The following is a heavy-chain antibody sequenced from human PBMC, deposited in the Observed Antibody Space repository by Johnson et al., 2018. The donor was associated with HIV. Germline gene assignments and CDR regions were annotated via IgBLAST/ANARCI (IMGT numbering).Heavy chain of an antibody. J-gene: IGHJ3*02. CDR3: AGEARWLWRLRLGELSFLPNLHAFDI. CDR1: GFTFSSYA. V-gene: IGHV3-30-3*01. D-gene: IGHD3-16*02. Sequence: QVQLVESGGGVVQPGRSLRLSCAASGFTFSSYAMHWVRQAPGKGLEWVAVISYDGSNKYYADSVKGRFTISRDNSKNTLYLQMNSLRAEDTAVYYCAGEARWLWRLRLGELSFLPNLHAFDIWGQGTMVTVSS. CDR2: ISYDGSNK.